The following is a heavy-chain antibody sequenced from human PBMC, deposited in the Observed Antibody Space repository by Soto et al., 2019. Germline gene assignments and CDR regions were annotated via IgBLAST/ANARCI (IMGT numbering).Heavy chain of an antibody. D-gene: IGHD1-1*01. J-gene: IGHJ4*02. CDR1: GYIFTTYG. CDR2: ISAHNGNT. V-gene: IGHV1-18*01. Sequence: QVHLVQSGAEVKKPGASVKVSCKGSGYIFTTYGITWVRQAPGQGLEWMGWISAHNGNTNYAQKLQGRVTVTRDTSPSTAYMELRNLRSDVTAVYYCARGRYGDYWGQGALVTVSS. CDR3: ARGRYGDY.